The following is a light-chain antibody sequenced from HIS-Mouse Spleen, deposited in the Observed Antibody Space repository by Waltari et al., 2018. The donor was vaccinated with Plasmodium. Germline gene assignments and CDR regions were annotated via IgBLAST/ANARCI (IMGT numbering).Light chain of an antibody. J-gene: IGLJ2*01. CDR3: QAWDSSTVV. CDR2: KES. Sequence: SYELTQPPSVSVSPGQTARITCSGDALPKQYAYWYQQKPGQDPVLVIYKESERTSGLPERFSGSNSGNTATLTISGTQAMDEADYYCQAWDSSTVVFGGGTKLTVL. CDR1: ALPKQY. V-gene: IGLV3-1*01.